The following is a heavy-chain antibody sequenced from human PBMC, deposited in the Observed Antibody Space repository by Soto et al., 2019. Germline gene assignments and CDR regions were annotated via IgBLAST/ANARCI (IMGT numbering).Heavy chain of an antibody. D-gene: IGHD2-2*01. CDR2: ISGSGGST. Sequence: GGSRRLSCAASGFTFSSYAMSWVRQAPGKGLEWVSAISGSGGSTYYADSVKGRFTISRDNSKNTLYLQMNSLRAEDTAVYYCAKDVDLGDIVVVPAARGGDYWGQGTLVTVSS. CDR3: AKDVDLGDIVVVPAARGGDY. CDR1: GFTFSSYA. J-gene: IGHJ4*02. V-gene: IGHV3-23*01.